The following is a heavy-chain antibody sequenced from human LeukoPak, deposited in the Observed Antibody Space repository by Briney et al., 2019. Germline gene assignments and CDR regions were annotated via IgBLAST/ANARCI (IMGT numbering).Heavy chain of an antibody. D-gene: IGHD3-10*01. V-gene: IGHV4-59*01. Sequence: PSETLSLTCTVSGGSISSYYWSWIRQPPGKGLEWIGYIYYSGSTNYNPSLKSRVTISVDTSKNQFSLKLSSVTAADTAVYYCARSYGSGNYFDYWGQGTLVTVSS. J-gene: IGHJ4*02. CDR2: IYYSGST. CDR3: ARSYGSGNYFDY. CDR1: GGSISSYY.